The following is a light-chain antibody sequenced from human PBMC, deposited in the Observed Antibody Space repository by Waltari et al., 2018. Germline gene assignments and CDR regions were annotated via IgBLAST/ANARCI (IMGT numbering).Light chain of an antibody. V-gene: IGLV1-47*01. CDR3: AAFDDTLGGHYV. CDR1: HSNIGTNS. J-gene: IGLJ1*01. Sequence: QSVLTQSPSASATPGQTLSLSCSGSHSNIGTNSVHWLQQVPGTAPKLLIHTNNQRPSGVPDRFSGSKSGTSASLAISGLRSEDEADYYCAAFDDTLGGHYVFGPGTKVTVL. CDR2: TNN.